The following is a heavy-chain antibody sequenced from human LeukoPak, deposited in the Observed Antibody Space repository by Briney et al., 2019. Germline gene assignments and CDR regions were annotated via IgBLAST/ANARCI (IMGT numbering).Heavy chain of an antibody. CDR3: ARDPLSPNVFDV. J-gene: IGHJ3*01. CDR1: GVSISGNY. CDR2: INDRGST. V-gene: IGHV4-59*01. Sequence: EPSETLSLTCTVSGVSISGNYWNWIRQPPGRGLEWIGYINDRGSTNYNPSLKSRVTISVDTSKNQFSLKLSSVTAADTAMYYCARDPLSPNVFDVWGQGTMVTVSS.